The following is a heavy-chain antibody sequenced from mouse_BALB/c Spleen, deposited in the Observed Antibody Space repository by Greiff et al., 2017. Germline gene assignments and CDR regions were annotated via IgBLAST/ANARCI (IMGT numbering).Heavy chain of an antibody. Sequence: EVKLVESGGGLVKPGGSLKLSCAASGFTFSSFGMHWVRQAPEKGLEWVAYISSGSSTIYYADTVKGRFTISRDNPKNTLFLQMTSLRSEDTAMYYCARSEDYRYEGWFAYWGQGTLVTVSA. CDR2: ISSGSSTI. J-gene: IGHJ3*01. CDR1: GFTFSSFG. V-gene: IGHV5-17*02. D-gene: IGHD2-14*01. CDR3: ARSEDYRYEGWFAY.